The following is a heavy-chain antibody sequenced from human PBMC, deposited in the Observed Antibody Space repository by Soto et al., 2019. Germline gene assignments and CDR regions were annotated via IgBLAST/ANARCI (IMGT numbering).Heavy chain of an antibody. CDR1: GGSISSYY. V-gene: IGHV4-59*01. CDR3: ARGYYDFWSGFRSGFDY. CDR2: IYYSGST. D-gene: IGHD3-3*01. Sequence: SETLSLTCTVSGGSISSYYWSWIRQPPGKGLEWIGYIYYSGSTNYNPSLKSRVTISVDTSKNQFSLKLSSVTAADTAVYYCARGYYDFWSGFRSGFDYWGQGTLVTVS. J-gene: IGHJ4*02.